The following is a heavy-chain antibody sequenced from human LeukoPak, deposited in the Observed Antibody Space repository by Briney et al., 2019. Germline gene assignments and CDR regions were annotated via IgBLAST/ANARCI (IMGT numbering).Heavy chain of an antibody. D-gene: IGHD3-22*01. J-gene: IGHJ3*02. CDR2: ISWNSGSI. Sequence: PGGSLRLSCAVSGFTFDDYAIHWVRQAPGKGLEWVSGISWNSGSICYADSVKGRFTISRDNAKNSLYLQMNSLRAEDTALYYWTKGRKTAVTMIVVAALEAFDIWGQGTMVTVSS. V-gene: IGHV3-9*01. CDR3: TKGRKTAVTMIVVAALEAFDI. CDR1: GFTFDDYA.